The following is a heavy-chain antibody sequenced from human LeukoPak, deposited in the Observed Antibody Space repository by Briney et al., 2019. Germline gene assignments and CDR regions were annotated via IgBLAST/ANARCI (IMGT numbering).Heavy chain of an antibody. D-gene: IGHD4-23*01. CDR3: ARGIVYGGQLGNWFNP. J-gene: IGHJ5*02. Sequence: SETLSLTCAVYGGSFSGYYWSWIRQPPGKGLEWIGEINHSGSTNYNPSLKSRVTISVDTSKNQFSLKLSSVTAADTAVYYCARGIVYGGQLGNWFNPWGQGTLVTVSS. CDR1: GGSFSGYY. V-gene: IGHV4-34*01. CDR2: INHSGST.